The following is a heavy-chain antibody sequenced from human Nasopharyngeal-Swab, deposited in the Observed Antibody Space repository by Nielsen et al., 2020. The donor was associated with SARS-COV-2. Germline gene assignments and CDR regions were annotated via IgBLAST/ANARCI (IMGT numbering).Heavy chain of an antibody. Sequence: SETLSLTCTVSGGSISSSSYYWGWIRQPPGKGLEWIGSIYYSGGTYYNPSLKSRVTISVDTSKNQFSLKLSSVTAADTAVYYCARERGRGGIWNYYYYYMDVWGKGTTVTVSS. V-gene: IGHV4-39*07. CDR2: IYYSGGT. D-gene: IGHD3-10*01. J-gene: IGHJ6*03. CDR1: GGSISSSSYY. CDR3: ARERGRGGIWNYYYYYMDV.